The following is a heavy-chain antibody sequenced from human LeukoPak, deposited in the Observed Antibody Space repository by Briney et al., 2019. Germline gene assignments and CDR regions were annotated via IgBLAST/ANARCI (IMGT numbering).Heavy chain of an antibody. V-gene: IGHV4-39*01. Sequence: SQTLSLTCTVSGGSISSSSYYWGWIRQPPGKGLEWIGSIYYSGSTYYNPSLKSRVTISVDTSKNQFSLKLSSVTAADTAVYYCARAAYCGGDCYWQFDYWGQGTLVTVSS. D-gene: IGHD2-21*02. CDR2: IYYSGST. CDR1: GGSISSSSYY. J-gene: IGHJ4*02. CDR3: ARAAYCGGDCYWQFDY.